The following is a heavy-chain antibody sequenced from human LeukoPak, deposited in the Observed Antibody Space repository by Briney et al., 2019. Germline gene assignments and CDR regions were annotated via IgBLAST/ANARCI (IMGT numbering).Heavy chain of an antibody. D-gene: IGHD2-21*01. J-gene: IGHJ4*02. CDR3: ARGPRPIRVSDY. CDR2: VRYSGKT. V-gene: IGHV4-39*07. Sequence: SETLSLTCTVSGGSISSSSSYSGWIRQPPGKGLEWIGSVRYSGKTYYNPSLKSRVTISVDTSKNQFSLKLSSVTAADTAVYYCARGPRPIRVSDYWGQGTLVTVSS. CDR1: GGSISSSSSY.